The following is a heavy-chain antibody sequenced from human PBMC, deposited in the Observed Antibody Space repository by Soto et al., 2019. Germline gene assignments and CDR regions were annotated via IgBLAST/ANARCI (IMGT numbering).Heavy chain of an antibody. CDR2: LSYDGVYT. V-gene: IGHV3-30*18. Sequence: QMRLVESGGGVVQPGRSLRLSCLVSGFTLGYYGTHWVRQAPGKGLEWVAHLSYDGVYTAYADSVKGRFTTSSDSSKITFFLQMDSLTTDDTAVYYCAKGQRGSSVGMDVWGQGTNVTVSS. J-gene: IGHJ6*02. D-gene: IGHD3-22*01. CDR1: GFTLGYYG. CDR3: AKGQRGSSVGMDV.